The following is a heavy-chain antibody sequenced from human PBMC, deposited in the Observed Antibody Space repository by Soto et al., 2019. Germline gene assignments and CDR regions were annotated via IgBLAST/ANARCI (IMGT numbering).Heavy chain of an antibody. Sequence: GGSLRLSCAASGFTFGSYWMHWVRQAPGKGLVWVSRINNDGSSTSYADSVKGRFTASRDNAKNTLYLQMNSLRAEDTAVYYYARDVQFQSFDYWGQGTLVTVSS. CDR2: INNDGSST. CDR3: ARDVQFQSFDY. V-gene: IGHV3-74*01. D-gene: IGHD4-4*01. J-gene: IGHJ4*02. CDR1: GFTFGSYW.